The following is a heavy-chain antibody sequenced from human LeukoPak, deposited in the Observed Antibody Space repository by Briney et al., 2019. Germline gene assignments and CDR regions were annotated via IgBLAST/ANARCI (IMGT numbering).Heavy chain of an antibody. CDR1: GGSISSSSYY. D-gene: IGHD6-19*01. V-gene: IGHV4-39*07. CDR3: ARDSLAVAGLINWFDP. J-gene: IGHJ5*02. CDR2: IYYSGST. Sequence: NASETLSLTCTVSGGSISSSSYYWGWIRQPPGKGLEWIGSIYYSGSTYYNPSLKSRVTISVDTSKNQFSLKLSSVTAADTAVYYCARDSLAVAGLINWFDPWGQGTLVTVSS.